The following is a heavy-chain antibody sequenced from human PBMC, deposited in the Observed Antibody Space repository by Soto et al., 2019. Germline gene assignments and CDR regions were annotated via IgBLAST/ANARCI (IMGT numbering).Heavy chain of an antibody. Sequence: PGGSLRLSCVASGFTFSIYWMSWVRQAPGKGLEWVANIKEDGSATYYVGSVKGRFTISRDNAKNSLFLHMSGLRAEDTAVYYCARDWRDGYNHYFDYWGQGTLVTVSS. CDR3: ARDWRDGYNHYFDY. D-gene: IGHD5-12*01. CDR2: IKEDGSAT. CDR1: GFTFSIYW. J-gene: IGHJ4*02. V-gene: IGHV3-7*05.